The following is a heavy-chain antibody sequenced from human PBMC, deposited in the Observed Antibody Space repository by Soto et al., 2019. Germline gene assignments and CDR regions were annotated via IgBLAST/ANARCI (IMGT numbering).Heavy chain of an antibody. CDR1: GYTFTGYY. V-gene: IGHV1-2*04. D-gene: IGHD5-18*01. CDR2: INPNSGGT. J-gene: IGHJ6*02. CDR3: ARGQSMSYGYFYYYSMDV. Sequence: ASVKVSCKASGYTFTGYYMHWVRQAPGQGLEWMGWINPNSGGTNYAQKFQGWVTMTRDTSISTAYMELSRLRSDDTAVYYCARGQSMSYGYFYYYSMDVWGQGTTLTVSS.